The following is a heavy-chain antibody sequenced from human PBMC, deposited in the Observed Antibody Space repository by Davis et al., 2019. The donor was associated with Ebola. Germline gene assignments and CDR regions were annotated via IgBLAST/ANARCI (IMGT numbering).Heavy chain of an antibody. J-gene: IGHJ6*02. D-gene: IGHD2-15*01. CDR1: GYTFTSYG. V-gene: IGHV1-18*01. Sequence: AASVKVSCKASGYTFTSYGISWVRQAPGQGLEWMGWISAYNGNTNYAQKFQGRVTMTRDTSTSTVYMELSSLRSEDTAVYYCARRLYCGGGSCYEYYYGMDVWGQGTTVTVSS. CDR3: ARRLYCGGGSCYEYYYGMDV. CDR2: ISAYNGNT.